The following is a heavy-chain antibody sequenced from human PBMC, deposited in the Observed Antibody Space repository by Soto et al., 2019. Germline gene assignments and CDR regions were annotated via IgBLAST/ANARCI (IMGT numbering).Heavy chain of an antibody. D-gene: IGHD1-1*01. CDR2: ISAHNGNT. V-gene: IGHV1-18*01. CDR1: GYTFTSYG. J-gene: IGHJ4*02. CDR3: ARGRYVDY. Sequence: QVHLVQSGAEVKKPGASVKVSCKASGYTFTSYGITWVRQAPGQGLEWMGWISAHNGNTDYAQKLQGRVIVTRDTSTSTAYMELRSLRSDATAVYYCARGRYVDYWGQGALVTVSS.